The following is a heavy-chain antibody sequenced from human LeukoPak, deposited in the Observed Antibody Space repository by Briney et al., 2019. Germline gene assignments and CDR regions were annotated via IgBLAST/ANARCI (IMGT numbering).Heavy chain of an antibody. CDR2: IYYSGST. J-gene: IGHJ3*02. CDR1: GASISSYY. D-gene: IGHD3-22*01. CDR3: ARRRDYYDSSGYRGAFDI. Sequence: SETLSLTCTVSGASISSYYWSWIRQPPGKGLEWIGYIYYSGSTNYNPSLKSRVTISVDTSKNQFSLKLSSVTAADTAVYYCARRRDYYDSSGYRGAFDIWGQGTMVTVSS. V-gene: IGHV4-59*08.